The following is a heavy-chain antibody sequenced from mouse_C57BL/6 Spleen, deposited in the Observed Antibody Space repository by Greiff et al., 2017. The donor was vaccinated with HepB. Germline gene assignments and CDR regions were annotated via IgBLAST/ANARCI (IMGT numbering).Heavy chain of an antibody. V-gene: IGHV1-82*01. CDR3: ARNSNYEGWYFDV. D-gene: IGHD2-5*01. CDR1: GYAFSSSW. Sequence: QVQLQQSGPELVKPGASVKISCKASGYAFSSSWMNWVKQRPGKGLEWIGRIYPGDGDTNYNGKFKGKATLTADKSSSTAYMQLSSLTSEDSAVYFCARNSNYEGWYFDVWGTGTTVTVSS. J-gene: IGHJ1*03. CDR2: IYPGDGDT.